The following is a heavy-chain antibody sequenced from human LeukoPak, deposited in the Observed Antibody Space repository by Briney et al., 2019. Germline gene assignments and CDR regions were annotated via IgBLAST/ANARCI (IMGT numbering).Heavy chain of an antibody. V-gene: IGHV3-7*04. J-gene: IGHJ4*03. CDR3: TRGAWDGYNYD. CDR1: GFTFRTYW. Sequence: GGSLRLSCAASGFTFRTYWMSWVRQAQGKGLEGVAYIKYDGSEEYYVDSVKGRFTISRDNAKNSLYLQLNSLGAEDTAMYYCTRGAWDGYNYDWGHGSLVPVSS. CDR2: IKYDGSEE. D-gene: IGHD5-24*01.